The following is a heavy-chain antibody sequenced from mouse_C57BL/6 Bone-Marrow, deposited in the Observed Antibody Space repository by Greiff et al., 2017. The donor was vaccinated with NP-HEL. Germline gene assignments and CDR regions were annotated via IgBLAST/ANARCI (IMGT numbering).Heavy chain of an antibody. Sequence: VQLQQPGAELVRPGTSVQLSCKASGYPFTSYWMHWVKQRPGQGLEWIGVIDPSDSYTNYNEKFKGQDTLTVDTSSSPAYMQLSSLTSEYSAVYYCASLRLFAYWGQGTLVTVSA. CDR2: IDPSDSYT. J-gene: IGHJ3*01. CDR1: GYPFTSYW. CDR3: ASLRLFAY. V-gene: IGHV1-59*01.